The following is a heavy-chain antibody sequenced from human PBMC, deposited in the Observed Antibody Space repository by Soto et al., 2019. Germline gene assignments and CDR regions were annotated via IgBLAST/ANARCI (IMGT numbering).Heavy chain of an antibody. V-gene: IGHV4-61*08. D-gene: IGHD3-10*01. CDR2: IYYSGSF. Sequence: PSETLSLTCTVSGDSISSGGSYWSWIRQRPGKGLEWIGYIYYSGSFYYTPSLKGRVTISVDTSKNQFSLKLSSVTAADTAVYYCARGFDYYGSGYAFDYWGQGTLVTVSS. CDR1: GDSISSGGSY. J-gene: IGHJ4*02. CDR3: ARGFDYYGSGYAFDY.